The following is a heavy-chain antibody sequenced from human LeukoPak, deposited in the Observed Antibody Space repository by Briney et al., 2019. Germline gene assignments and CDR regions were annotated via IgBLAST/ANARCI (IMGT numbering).Heavy chain of an antibody. D-gene: IGHD6-19*01. CDR1: GFSFSDYA. V-gene: IGHV3-49*04. CDR2: IRNKANGATA. Sequence: QSGGSLRLSCTGSGFSFSDYAMTWVRQAPGKGLEWVGFIRNKANGATADYAASVKGRFTISRDDSKTTANLQMNSLKTEDTAVYYCSRAYTTGWLGINDFWGQGALVTVPS. CDR3: SRAYTTGWLGINDF. J-gene: IGHJ4*02.